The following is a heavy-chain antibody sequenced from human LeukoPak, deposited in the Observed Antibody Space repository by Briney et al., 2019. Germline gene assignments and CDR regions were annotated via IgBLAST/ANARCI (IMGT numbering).Heavy chain of an antibody. CDR2: INPNSGGT. CDR1: GYTFTGYY. CDR3: ASRTAYDSSGYYYGGGGPLDAFDI. D-gene: IGHD3-22*01. J-gene: IGHJ3*02. V-gene: IGHV1-2*02. Sequence: GASVKVSCKASGYTFTGYYMHWVRQAPGQGLEWMGWINPNSGGTNYAQKFQGRVTMTRDTSISTAYMELSRLRSDDTAVYYCASRTAYDSSGYYYGGGGPLDAFDIWGQGTMVTVSS.